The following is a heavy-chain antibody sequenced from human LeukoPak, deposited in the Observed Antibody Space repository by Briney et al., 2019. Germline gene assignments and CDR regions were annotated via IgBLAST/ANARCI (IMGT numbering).Heavy chain of an antibody. CDR2: IYPGDSDT. CDR3: ARPSRTYCGGDCYSGWAFDI. Sequence: GESLQISCKGSGYSFTSYWIGWVRQMPGKGLEWMGIIYPGDSDTRYSPSFQGQVTISADKSISTAYLQWSSLKASDTAMYYCARPSRTYCGGDCYSGWAFDIWGQGTMVTVSS. V-gene: IGHV5-51*01. CDR1: GYSFTSYW. J-gene: IGHJ3*02. D-gene: IGHD2-21*02.